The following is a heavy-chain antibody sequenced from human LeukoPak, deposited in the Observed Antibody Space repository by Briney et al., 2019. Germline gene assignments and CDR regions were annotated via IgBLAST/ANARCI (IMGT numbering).Heavy chain of an antibody. J-gene: IGHJ4*02. Sequence: GGSLRLSCAACGFTFSNAWMIWVRQAPGKGLEWVGRIKSKTDGGTTDYAAPVKGRFTISRDDSKNTLYLQMNSLKTEDTAVYYCTTLLWFGEYYFDYWGQGTLVTVSS. CDR2: IKSKTDGGTT. CDR1: GFTFSNAW. D-gene: IGHD3-10*01. V-gene: IGHV3-15*01. CDR3: TTLLWFGEYYFDY.